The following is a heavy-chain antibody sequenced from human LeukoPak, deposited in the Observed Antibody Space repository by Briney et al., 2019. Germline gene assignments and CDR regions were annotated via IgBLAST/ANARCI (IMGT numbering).Heavy chain of an antibody. V-gene: IGHV4-39*01. CDR2: IFYGERN. Sequence: SETLSLTCGVSGGSISNADYYWGWIRQAPGKGLEWIGSIFYGERNHYNPSLKSRATMSVDTSKNQFSLKLTSVTAADAAMYYCARQLPTAAANTRGYFEYWGQGAVVTVSS. CDR3: ARQLPTAAANTRGYFEY. D-gene: IGHD2-2*01. CDR1: GGSISNADYY. J-gene: IGHJ4*01.